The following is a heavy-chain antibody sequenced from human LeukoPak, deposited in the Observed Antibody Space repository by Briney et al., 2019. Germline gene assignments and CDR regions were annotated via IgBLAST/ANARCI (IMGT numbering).Heavy chain of an antibody. D-gene: IGHD3-3*01. V-gene: IGHV3-7*01. Sequence: GGSLRLSCAASGFTFSSYWMSWVRQAPGKGLEWVANIKQDGSEKYYVDSVKGRFTISRDNAKNSLYLQMNSLRAEDTAVYYCARDRFGPFLEWLLPDAFDIWGQGTMVTVSS. CDR2: IKQDGSEK. CDR1: GFTFSSYW. CDR3: ARDRFGPFLEWLLPDAFDI. J-gene: IGHJ3*02.